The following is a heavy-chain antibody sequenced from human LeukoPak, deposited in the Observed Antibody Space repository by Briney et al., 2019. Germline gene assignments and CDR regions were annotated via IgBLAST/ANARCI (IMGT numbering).Heavy chain of an antibody. V-gene: IGHV3-23*01. J-gene: IGHJ3*02. Sequence: GGSLRLSCVASGITFSNYAVSWVRQAPEKGLDWVSVISGSAHKIRYADSVKGRFTISRDNSENIVYLQMNSLRAEDTALYYCAKRIVGAPYAFDIWGQGTMVTVSS. CDR2: ISGSAHKI. D-gene: IGHD1-26*01. CDR3: AKRIVGAPYAFDI. CDR1: GITFSNYA.